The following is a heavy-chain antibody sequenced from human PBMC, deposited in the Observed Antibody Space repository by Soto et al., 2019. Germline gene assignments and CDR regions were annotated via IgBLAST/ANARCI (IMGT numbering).Heavy chain of an antibody. D-gene: IGHD6-13*01. CDR3: AATIIAAVGTGYYYGMDV. Sequence: SVKVSCKASGFTFTSSAVQWVRQARGQRLEWIGWIVVGSGDTNSAQKFQERVTITRDMSTGTAYIELSSLRSEDTAVYYCAATIIAAVGTGYYYGMDVWGQGTTVTVSS. CDR1: GFTFTSSA. CDR2: IVVGSGDT. J-gene: IGHJ6*02. V-gene: IGHV1-58*01.